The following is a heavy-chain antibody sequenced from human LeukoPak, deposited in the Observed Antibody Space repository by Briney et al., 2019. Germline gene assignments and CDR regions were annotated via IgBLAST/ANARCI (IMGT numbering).Heavy chain of an antibody. CDR3: AREGEVAAYFDY. CDR1: GFTFSSYS. D-gene: IGHD6-19*01. V-gene: IGHV3-21*04. Sequence: GGSLRLSCAASGFTFSSYSMYWVRQAPGKGLEWVSSISTSSSYIYYADSVKGRFTISRDNAKNSLYLQMNSLRAEDTALYYCAREGEVAAYFDYWGQGTLVTVSS. J-gene: IGHJ4*02. CDR2: ISTSSSYI.